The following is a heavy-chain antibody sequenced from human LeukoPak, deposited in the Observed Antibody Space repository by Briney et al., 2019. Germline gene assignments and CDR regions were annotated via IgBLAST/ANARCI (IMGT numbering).Heavy chain of an antibody. D-gene: IGHD1-26*01. CDR1: GGSFSGYY. CDR2: INHSGST. CDR3: ARVGGWGAFDI. Sequence: PSETLSLTCAVDGGSFSGYYWSWIRHPQGKGLEWIGEINHSGSTNYSASLKSRVTMSVDTSKTQFSLKLSSVTAADTAVYYCARVGGWGAFDIWGQGTMVTVSS. J-gene: IGHJ3*02. V-gene: IGHV4-34*01.